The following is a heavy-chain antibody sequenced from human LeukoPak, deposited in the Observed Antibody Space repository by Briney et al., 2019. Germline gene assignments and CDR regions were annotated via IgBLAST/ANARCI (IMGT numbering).Heavy chain of an antibody. V-gene: IGHV3-23*01. CDR1: GFTFSKSV. CDR2: ISDSGERT. Sequence: PGGSLRLSCAAPGFTFSKSVMSWVRQAPGKGLEWVSAISDSGERTDYGDSVKGRFTISRDNSKNTLYLQMNSLRAEDTAVYYCARRVEGTKDYWGQGTQVTVSS. D-gene: IGHD2-8*01. CDR3: ARRVEGTKDY. J-gene: IGHJ4*02.